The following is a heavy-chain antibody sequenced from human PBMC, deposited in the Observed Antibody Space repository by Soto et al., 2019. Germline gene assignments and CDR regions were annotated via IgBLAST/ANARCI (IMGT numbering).Heavy chain of an antibody. Sequence: SETLSLTCAVYGGSFSGYYWSWIRQPPGKGLEWIGEINHSGSTNYNPSLKSRVTISVDTSKNQFSLKLSSVTAADTAVYYCARGRGYYYGSGSYYSYYYYGMDVWGQGTTVTVSS. V-gene: IGHV4-34*01. CDR3: ARGRGYYYGSGSYYSYYYYGMDV. CDR2: INHSGST. D-gene: IGHD3-10*01. J-gene: IGHJ6*02. CDR1: GGSFSGYY.